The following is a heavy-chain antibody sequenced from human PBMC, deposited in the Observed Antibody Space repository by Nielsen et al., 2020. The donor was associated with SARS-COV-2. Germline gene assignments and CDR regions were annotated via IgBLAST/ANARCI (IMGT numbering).Heavy chain of an antibody. CDR2: ISGSGGST. J-gene: IGHJ4*02. Sequence: GESLKISCAASGFTFSSYAMSWVRQAPGKGLEWVSAISGSGGSTYYADSVKGRFTISRDNSKNTLYLQMNSLRAEDTAVYYCASTDYGDYTPARLDYWGQGTLVTVSS. CDR1: GFTFSSYA. CDR3: ASTDYGDYTPARLDY. V-gene: IGHV3-23*01. D-gene: IGHD4-17*01.